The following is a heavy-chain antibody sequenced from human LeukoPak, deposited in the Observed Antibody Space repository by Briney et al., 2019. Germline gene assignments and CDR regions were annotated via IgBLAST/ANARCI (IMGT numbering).Heavy chain of an antibody. J-gene: IGHJ6*02. CDR3: ARERVVVAAKDYYYYGMDV. V-gene: IGHV1-8*01. CDR2: MNPNSGNT. D-gene: IGHD2-15*01. CDR1: GYTFTSYD. Sequence: ASVKVSCKASGYTFTSYDINWVRRATGQGLEWMGWMNPNSGNTGYAQKFQGRVTMTRNTSISTAYMELSSLRSEDTAVYYCARERVVVAAKDYYYYGMDVWGQGTTVTVSS.